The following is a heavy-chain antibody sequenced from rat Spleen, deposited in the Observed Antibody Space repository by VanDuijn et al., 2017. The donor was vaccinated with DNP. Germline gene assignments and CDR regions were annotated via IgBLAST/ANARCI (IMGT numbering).Heavy chain of an antibody. CDR3: ARWTYYFDY. Sequence: EVQLQESGPXXVKPSXSLSLTXXVTGYSITXXYWGWVRKFPGNKLEYIGHISFSGGTNYNPSLRSRISITRDTSKNHFLLQLNSVNTEDTATYYCARWTYYFDYWGQGVMVTVSS. J-gene: IGHJ2*01. V-gene: IGHV3-1*01. CDR2: ISFSGGT. CDR1: GYSITXXY.